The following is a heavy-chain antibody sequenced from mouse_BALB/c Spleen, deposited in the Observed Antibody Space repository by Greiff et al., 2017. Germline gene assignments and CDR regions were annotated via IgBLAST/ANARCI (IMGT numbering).Heavy chain of an antibody. CDR2: INPSTGYT. V-gene: IGHV1-7*01. D-gene: IGHD1-2*01. J-gene: IGHJ1*01. CDR1: GYTFTSYW. CDR3: ARFPRLPSYWYFDV. Sequence: QVQLQQSGAELAKPGASVKMSCKASGYTFTSYWMHWVKQRPGQGLEWIGYINPSTGYTEYNQKFKDKATLTADKSSSTAYMQLSSLTSEDSAVYYCARFPRLPSYWYFDVWGAGTTVTVSS.